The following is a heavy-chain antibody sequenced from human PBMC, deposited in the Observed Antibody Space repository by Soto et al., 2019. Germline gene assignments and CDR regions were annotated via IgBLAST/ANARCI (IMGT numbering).Heavy chain of an antibody. Sequence: GGSLRLSCAASGFTFITYAMNWVRQAPGKGLEWVSSISASDGTFYADSVKGRFTISRDNSKNTLYLQMNSLRAEDTAVYYCAKDTYYDFWSGRYYFDYWGQGALVTVSS. V-gene: IGHV3-23*01. CDR3: AKDTYYDFWSGRYYFDY. D-gene: IGHD3-3*01. J-gene: IGHJ4*02. CDR1: GFTFITYA. CDR2: ISASDGT.